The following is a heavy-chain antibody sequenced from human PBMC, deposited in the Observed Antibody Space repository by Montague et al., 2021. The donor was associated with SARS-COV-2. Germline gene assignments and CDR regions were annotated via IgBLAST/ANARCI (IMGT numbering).Heavy chain of an antibody. J-gene: IGHJ4*03. D-gene: IGHD3-10*01. Sequence: CAISGDSVSSNSAAWNWIRQSPSRGLEWLGRTYYRSKWYNDYAVSVKSRITINPDTSKNQFSLQLNSVTPEDTAVYYCARGGWGAPGTGRLFDYWGQGTTVTVSS. V-gene: IGHV6-1*01. CDR1: GDSVSSNSAA. CDR3: ARGGWGAPGTGRLFDY. CDR2: TYYRSKWYN.